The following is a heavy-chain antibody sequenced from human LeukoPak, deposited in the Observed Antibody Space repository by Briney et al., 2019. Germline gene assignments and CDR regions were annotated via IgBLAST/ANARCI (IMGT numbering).Heavy chain of an antibody. V-gene: IGHV1-69*13. D-gene: IGHD6-19*01. CDR3: ARDLYSSGRHYYYYYGMDV. CDR1: GGTFSSYA. CDR2: IVPIFGTA. Sequence: SVKVSCKASGGTFSSYAISWVRQAPGQGLEWMGGIVPIFGTANYAQKFQGRVTITADESTSTAYMELSSLRSEDTAVYYCARDLYSSGRHYYYYYGMDVWGKGTTVTVSS. J-gene: IGHJ6*04.